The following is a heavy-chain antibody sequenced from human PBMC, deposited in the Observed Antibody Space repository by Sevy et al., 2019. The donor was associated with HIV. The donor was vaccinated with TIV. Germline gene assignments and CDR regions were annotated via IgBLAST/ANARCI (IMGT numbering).Heavy chain of an antibody. Sequence: GGSLRLSCAASGFTFSSYSMNWVRQAPGRGLEWISYISSSSSAIYYADSVKGRFTISRDNAKNSLYLQMNSLRDEDTAVYYCAREQWKLNVYDAFDIWGQGTMVTVSS. V-gene: IGHV3-48*02. J-gene: IGHJ3*02. CDR3: AREQWKLNVYDAFDI. CDR1: GFTFSSYS. CDR2: ISSSSSAI. D-gene: IGHD2-8*01.